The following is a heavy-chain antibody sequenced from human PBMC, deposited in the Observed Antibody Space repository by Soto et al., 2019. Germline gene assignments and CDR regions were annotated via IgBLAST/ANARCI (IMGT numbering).Heavy chain of an antibody. CDR1: GGSINAFF. CDR3: ATQTGFYYYGLDV. J-gene: IGHJ6*02. V-gene: IGHV4-59*01. Sequence: SETLSLTCTVSGGSINAFFWSGVRQPPGKGLESIGYIFYSGSTNYNPSLKSRVTISLHTSKTQFSLNLTSLTAADTAVYYCATQTGFYYYGLDVWGQGTRVTVSS. CDR2: IFYSGST.